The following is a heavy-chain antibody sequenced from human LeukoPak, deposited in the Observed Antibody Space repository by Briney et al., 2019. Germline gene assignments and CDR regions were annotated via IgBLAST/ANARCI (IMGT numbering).Heavy chain of an antibody. V-gene: IGHV4-59*12. CDR3: ARDWGASYDFWSGYYGDWFDP. CDR2: IYYSGST. CDR1: GGSISSYY. D-gene: IGHD3-3*01. J-gene: IGHJ5*02. Sequence: PSETLSLTCTVSGGSISSYYWSWIRQPPGKGLEWIGYIYYSGSTNNNPSLKSRVTISVDTSKNQFSLKLSSVTAADTAVYYCARDWGASYDFWSGYYGDWFDPWGQGTLVTVSS.